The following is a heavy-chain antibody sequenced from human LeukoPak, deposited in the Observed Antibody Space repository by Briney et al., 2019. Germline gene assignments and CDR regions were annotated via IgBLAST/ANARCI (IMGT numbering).Heavy chain of an antibody. Sequence: SETLSLTCAVSGGSISSGGYSWSCIRQPPGKGLECIGYIYHSGSTYYNPSLKSRVTISVDRSKNQFSLKLSSVTAADTAVYYCAREAPYCSGGSCYEIDPWGQGTLVTVSS. CDR3: AREAPYCSGGSCYEIDP. CDR1: GGSISSGGYS. V-gene: IGHV4-30-2*01. D-gene: IGHD2-15*01. CDR2: IYHSGST. J-gene: IGHJ5*02.